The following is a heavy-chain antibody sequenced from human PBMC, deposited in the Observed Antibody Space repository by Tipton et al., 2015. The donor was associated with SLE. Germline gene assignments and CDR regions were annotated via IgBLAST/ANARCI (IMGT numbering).Heavy chain of an antibody. J-gene: IGHJ4*02. CDR1: GFTFRNYD. CDR3: SKDALGGASDY. CDR2: ISGSGTDI. D-gene: IGHD1-26*01. V-gene: IGHV3-23*01. Sequence: GSLRLSCAASGFTFRNYDMNWVRQAPGRGLEWVSAISGSGTDIYYADSLKGRITISRDNSKNTVYLQMSSLRVDDTAVYFCSKDALGGASDYWGQGTLVTVSS.